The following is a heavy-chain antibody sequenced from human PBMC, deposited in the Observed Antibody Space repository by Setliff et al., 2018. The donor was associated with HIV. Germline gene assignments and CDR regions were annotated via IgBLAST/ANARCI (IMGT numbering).Heavy chain of an antibody. D-gene: IGHD2-2*01. CDR3: AIGDEYPGVFQS. V-gene: IGHV4-59*01. CDR2: IYYTGSA. J-gene: IGHJ5*02. CDR1: SDSIRFYY. Sequence: SETLSLTCTVSSDSIRFYYWTWIRQPPGKGLEWIGNIYYTGSANYNPSLKSRITISIDTSKSQFSLKLTSVAAADTAVYYCAIGDEYPGVFQSWGQGKVVTVSS.